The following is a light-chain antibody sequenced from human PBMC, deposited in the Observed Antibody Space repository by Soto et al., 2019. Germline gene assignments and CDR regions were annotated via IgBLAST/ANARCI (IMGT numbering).Light chain of an antibody. V-gene: IGKV3-15*01. CDR3: QPYNSCPVT. Sequence: MTQSPSTLSASLGDSVTITCRASQSISNTLAWYQHKPGQAPRLLIYDTSSRATGVPTRFSGSGSGTEFTLTISSLQSEDFAVYYCQPYNSCPVTFGRGTKVDIK. CDR2: DTS. CDR1: QSISNT. J-gene: IGKJ4*01.